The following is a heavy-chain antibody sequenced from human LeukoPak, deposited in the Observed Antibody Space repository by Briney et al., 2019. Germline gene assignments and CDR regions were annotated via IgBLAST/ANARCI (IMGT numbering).Heavy chain of an antibody. J-gene: IGHJ6*03. CDR1: RFTFSSYA. CDR3: AKVMTTVTTYYYYYMDV. V-gene: IGHV3-23*01. D-gene: IGHD4-11*01. Sequence: PGGSLRLSCAASRFTFSSYAMSWVRQAPGKGLEWVSAIIGSGGSTYYADSVKGRFTISRDNSKNTLYLQMSSLRAEDTAVYYCAKVMTTVTTYYYYYMDVWGKGTTVTVSS. CDR2: IIGSGGST.